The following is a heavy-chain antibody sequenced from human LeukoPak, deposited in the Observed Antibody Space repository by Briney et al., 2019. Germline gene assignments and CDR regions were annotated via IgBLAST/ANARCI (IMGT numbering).Heavy chain of an antibody. CDR3: ARRYGSGSYDY. V-gene: IGHV1-18*01. Sequence: ASVKVSCKASGYTFISYHISWVRQAPGQGLEWMGWISAYNGNTNYAQKIQGRVAMTTDTSTSTAYMELRSLRSDDTAVYYCARRYGSGSYDYWGRGTLVTVSS. J-gene: IGHJ4*02. D-gene: IGHD3-10*01. CDR2: ISAYNGNT. CDR1: GYTFISYH.